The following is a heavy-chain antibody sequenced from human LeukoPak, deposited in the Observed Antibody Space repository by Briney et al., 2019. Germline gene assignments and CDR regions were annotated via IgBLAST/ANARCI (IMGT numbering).Heavy chain of an antibody. D-gene: IGHD3-3*01. CDR1: GGSISSSSYY. J-gene: IGHJ5*02. Sequence: SETLSLTCTVSGGSISSSSYYWGWIRQPPGKGLDWIGSIYYSGSTYYNPSLKSRVTISVDTSKNQFSLKLSSVTAADTAVYYCVGFNTGRFWSGYSKANWFDPWGQGTLVTVSS. CDR2: IYYSGST. V-gene: IGHV4-39*01. CDR3: VGFNTGRFWSGYSKANWFDP.